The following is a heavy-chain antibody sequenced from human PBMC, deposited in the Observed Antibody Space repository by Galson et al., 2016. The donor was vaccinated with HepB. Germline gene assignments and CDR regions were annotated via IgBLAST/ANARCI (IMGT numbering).Heavy chain of an antibody. CDR2: IYYRGST. J-gene: IGHJ6*02. D-gene: IGHD6-6*01. CDR3: ARHAYRSLSDFYYHGTDV. Sequence: ETLSLTCTVSGGSISSGSYYWGWIRQPPGKGLEWIGSIYYRGSTYYNSSLKSRVTISVDTSKSQFSLKMSSVTASDTAVYYCARHAYRSLSDFYYHGTDVWGQRTTVTVSS. CDR1: GGSISSGSYY. V-gene: IGHV4-39*01.